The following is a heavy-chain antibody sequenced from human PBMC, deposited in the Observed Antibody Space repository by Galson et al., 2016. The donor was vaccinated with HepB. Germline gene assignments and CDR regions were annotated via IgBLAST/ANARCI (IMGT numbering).Heavy chain of an antibody. V-gene: IGHV4-34*01. Sequence: ETLSLTCAVHGGSFSGYYWNWIRQSPGKGLGWIGEIHHTGSTNYNPSLKSRISISMDMSKTQFSLNLITVTAADTAVYYCARGRFLGVWGQGTTVTVSS. CDR1: GGSFSGYY. CDR2: IHHTGST. J-gene: IGHJ6*02. CDR3: ARGRFLGV.